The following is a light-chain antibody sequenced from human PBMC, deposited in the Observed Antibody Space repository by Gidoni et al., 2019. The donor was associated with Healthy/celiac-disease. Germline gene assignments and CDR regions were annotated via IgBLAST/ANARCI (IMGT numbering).Light chain of an antibody. CDR2: AAA. Sequence: DIQMTQSPSSLSASVGDRVTITCRASQSIRSYLNWYQQKPGKAPKLLIYAAASLQSGVPSRFIGSGSGTDFTLTISSLQPEDFATYYCQQSYSTLTFGGGTKVEIK. CDR3: QQSYSTLT. V-gene: IGKV1-39*01. CDR1: QSIRSY. J-gene: IGKJ4*01.